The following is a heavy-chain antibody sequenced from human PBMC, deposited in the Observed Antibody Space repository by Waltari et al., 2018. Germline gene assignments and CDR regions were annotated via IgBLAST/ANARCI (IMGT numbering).Heavy chain of an antibody. V-gene: IGHV4-59*01. D-gene: IGHD1-26*01. CDR2: IYYSGST. Sequence: QVQLQESGPGLVKPSETLSLTCTVSGGSISSYYWSWLRQPPGRGLEWIGYIYYSGSTNYSRSLKSRGTISVDTSKNPFSLKLSSVTAADTAVYYCARYSGSYSGFDYWGQGTLVTVSS. CDR1: GGSISSYY. CDR3: ARYSGSYSGFDY. J-gene: IGHJ4*02.